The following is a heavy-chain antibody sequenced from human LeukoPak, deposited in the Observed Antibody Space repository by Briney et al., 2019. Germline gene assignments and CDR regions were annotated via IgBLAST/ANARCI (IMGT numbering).Heavy chain of an antibody. V-gene: IGHV3-11*01. Sequence: GGSLRLSCEASGFSISSYWMTWIRQAPGKGLEWVSYISSSGSTIYYADSVKGRFTISRDNAKNSLYLQMNSLRAEDTAVYYCARVGQWLNYWGQGTLVTVSS. CDR2: ISSSGSTI. D-gene: IGHD6-19*01. J-gene: IGHJ4*02. CDR1: GFSISSYW. CDR3: ARVGQWLNY.